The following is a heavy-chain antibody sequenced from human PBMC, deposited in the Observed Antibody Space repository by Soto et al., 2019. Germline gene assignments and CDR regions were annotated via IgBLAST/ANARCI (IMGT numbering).Heavy chain of an antibody. D-gene: IGHD3-22*01. V-gene: IGHV2-5*01. CDR1: GFSLSTTGVC. CDR2: IYWYDDK. CDR3: ALSDDYDSAGEDYDY. J-gene: IGHJ4*02. Sequence: QISLKESGPTLVKPTQTLTLTCTFSGFSLSTTGVCVRWIRQPPGKALEWLALIYWYDDKRYSPSLKSRLTITKDASKHPVVLTTTNMDPVNTATYFCALSDDYDSAGEDYDYWGQVNLFTVSS.